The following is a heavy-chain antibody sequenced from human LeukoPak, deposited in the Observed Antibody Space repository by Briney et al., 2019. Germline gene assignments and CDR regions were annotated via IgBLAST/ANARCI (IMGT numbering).Heavy chain of an antibody. CDR3: ARVSSRFWSGYYTGPFDY. D-gene: IGHD3-3*01. Sequence: GGPLRLSCAASGFTFSSYWMSRVRQAPGKGLEWVANIKQDGSEKYYVDSVKGRFTISRDNAKNSLYLQMNSLRAEDTAVYYCARVSSRFWSGYYTGPFDYWGQGTLVTVSS. CDR2: IKQDGSEK. J-gene: IGHJ4*02. CDR1: GFTFSSYW. V-gene: IGHV3-7*01.